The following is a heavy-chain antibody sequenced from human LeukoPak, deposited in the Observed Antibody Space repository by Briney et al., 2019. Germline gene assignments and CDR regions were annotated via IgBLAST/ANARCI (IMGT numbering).Heavy chain of an antibody. CDR1: GASISSGNVY. CDR2: LYTSGST. CDR3: ARGTYAGAGRNWFDP. D-gene: IGHD3-16*01. J-gene: IGHJ5*02. Sequence: SETLSLTCTVSGASISSGNVYWNWIRQPAGKGLEWIVRLYTSGSTNYNPSLKSRFTISVYTSKNQFSLKLSSVTAAATAVYYCARGTYAGAGRNWFDPWGQGTLVTVSS. V-gene: IGHV4-61*02.